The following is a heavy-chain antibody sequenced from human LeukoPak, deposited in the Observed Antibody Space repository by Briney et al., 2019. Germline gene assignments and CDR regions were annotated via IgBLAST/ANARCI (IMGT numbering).Heavy chain of an antibody. CDR3: AKYQGGSYYGY. CDR2: ISGSGGST. CDR1: GFTFSSYA. Sequence: GGSLRVSCAASGFTFSSYAMSWVRQAPGNGLEWVSAISGSGGSTYYADSVKGRFTISRDNSKNTLYLQMNSLRAEDTAVYYCAKYQGGSYYGYWGQGTLVTVSS. D-gene: IGHD1-26*01. V-gene: IGHV3-23*01. J-gene: IGHJ4*02.